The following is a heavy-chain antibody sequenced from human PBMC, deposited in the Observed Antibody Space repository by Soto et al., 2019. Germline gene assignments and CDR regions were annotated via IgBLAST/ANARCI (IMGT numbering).Heavy chain of an antibody. CDR3: EHAGDYDRLTFDH. Sequence: QITLKESGPTLVRPAQTLTLTCDFSGFSLSTYHMGVAWIRQPPGKALEWLALLYWDDDKRYSPSLKDRLAISKDTSSNQVVLTITNIDPGYYATSFGEHAGDYDRLTFDHLGPVTMVTVSA. V-gene: IGHV2-5*02. CDR1: GFSLSTYHMG. CDR2: LYWDDDK. D-gene: IGHD4-17*01. J-gene: IGHJ4*02.